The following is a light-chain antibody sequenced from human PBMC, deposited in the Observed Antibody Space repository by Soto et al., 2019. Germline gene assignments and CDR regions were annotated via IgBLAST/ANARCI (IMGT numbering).Light chain of an antibody. V-gene: IGLV1-47*01. CDR3: STWDDSLNSVL. Sequence: QLVLTQPPSASGTPGQRVTISCSGSSSNIGSNYVYWYQQLPGTAPKLLIYRDNQRPSGVPDRFSGSKSGTSAYLAISGLQSEDESDYYCSTWDDSLNSVLFGGGTKLTVL. J-gene: IGLJ2*01. CDR2: RDN. CDR1: SSNIGSNY.